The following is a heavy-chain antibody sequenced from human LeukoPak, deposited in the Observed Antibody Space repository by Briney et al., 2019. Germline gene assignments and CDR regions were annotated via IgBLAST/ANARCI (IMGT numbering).Heavy chain of an antibody. CDR2: IYYSGST. CDR3: ARDDPAGSFDY. CDR1: GGSISSGGYY. V-gene: IGHV4-31*03. Sequence: SETLSLTCTVSGGSISSGGYYWSWIRQHPGKGLEWIGYIYYSGSTYYNPSLKSRVTISVDTSKNQFSLKLSSVTAADTAVYYCARDDPAGSFDYWGQGTLVTVSS. J-gene: IGHJ4*02.